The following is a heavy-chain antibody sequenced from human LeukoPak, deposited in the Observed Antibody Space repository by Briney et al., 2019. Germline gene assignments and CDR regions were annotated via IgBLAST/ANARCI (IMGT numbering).Heavy chain of an antibody. Sequence: SETLSLTCTISGGSISSSSYYWGWIRQPPGKGLEWIGSIYDSGRTFSNPSLKSRVTMFVDTSKNQFSLKLSSVTATDTAVYYCARSSRFPLYCFDYWGQGTLVTVSS. J-gene: IGHJ4*02. D-gene: IGHD3-3*01. CDR3: ARSSRFPLYCFDY. CDR2: IYDSGRT. V-gene: IGHV4-39*01. CDR1: GGSISSSSYY.